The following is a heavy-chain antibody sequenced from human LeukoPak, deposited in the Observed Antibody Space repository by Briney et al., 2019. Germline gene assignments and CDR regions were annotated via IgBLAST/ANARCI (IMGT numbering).Heavy chain of an antibody. D-gene: IGHD3-22*01. CDR1: GGTFSSYA. J-gene: IGHJ5*02. CDR3: ARDPQFYYDSSGYLTYNWFDP. V-gene: IGHV1-69*01. CDR2: IIPIFGTA. Sequence: SVKVSCKASGGTFSSYAISWVRQAPGQGLEWMGGIIPIFGTANYAQKFQGGVTITADESTSTAYMELSSLRSEDTAVYYCARDPQFYYDSSGYLTYNWFDPWGQGTLVTVSS.